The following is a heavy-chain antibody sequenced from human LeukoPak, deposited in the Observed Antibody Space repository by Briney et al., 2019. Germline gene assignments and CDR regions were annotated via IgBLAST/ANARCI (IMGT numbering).Heavy chain of an antibody. V-gene: IGHV3-23*01. CDR3: AKDPRGDFWWFDP. Sequence: GGSLRLSCAASGFTFSSYSMNWVRQAPGKGLEWVSAISGSGGSTYYADSVKGRFTISRDNSKNTLYLQMNSLRAEDTAVYYCAKDPRGDFWWFDPWGQGTLVTVSS. D-gene: IGHD3-3*01. J-gene: IGHJ5*02. CDR1: GFTFSSYS. CDR2: ISGSGGST.